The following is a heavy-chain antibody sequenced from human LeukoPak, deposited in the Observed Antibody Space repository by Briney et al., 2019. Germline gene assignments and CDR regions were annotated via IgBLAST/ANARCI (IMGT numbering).Heavy chain of an antibody. CDR1: GFTLRNYV. CDR3: ARARTVSDAFDI. J-gene: IGHJ3*02. Sequence: GGSLRLSCAASGFTLRNYVMAWVRQAPGKGLEWVSVIYSGGSTYYADSVKGRFTISRDNSKNTLYLQMNSLRAEDTAVYYCARARTVSDAFDIWGQGTMVTVSS. D-gene: IGHD4-17*01. CDR2: IYSGGST. V-gene: IGHV3-53*01.